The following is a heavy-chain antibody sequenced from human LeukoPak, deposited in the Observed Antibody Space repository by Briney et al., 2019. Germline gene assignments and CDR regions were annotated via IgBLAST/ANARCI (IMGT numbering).Heavy chain of an antibody. D-gene: IGHD3-3*01. CDR1: GYTFTSYG. Sequence: ASVKVSCKASGYTFTSYGISWVRQAPGQGLEWMGWISAYNGNTNYAQKLQGRVTMTTDTSTSTAYMELRSLRSDDTAVYYCARGGRITIFGVVIDSDYVWGSYRPAPTYYFDYWGQGTLVTVSS. V-gene: IGHV1-18*01. CDR3: ARGGRITIFGVVIDSDYVWGSYRPAPTYYFDY. J-gene: IGHJ4*02. CDR2: ISAYNGNT.